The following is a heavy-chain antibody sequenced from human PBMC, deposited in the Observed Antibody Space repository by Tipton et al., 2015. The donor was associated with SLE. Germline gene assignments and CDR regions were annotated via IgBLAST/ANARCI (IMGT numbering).Heavy chain of an antibody. CDR1: GFSFTKYA. D-gene: IGHD3-10*01. V-gene: IGHV3-23*03. Sequence: SLRLSCAASGFSFTKYAFSWVRRAPGRGLEWVSLIYAGTATYYADSVKGRFTISRDDSKNTLFLNMNSLRTDDTAVYYCARDPGGFFDLWGRGTLVTVSS. CDR3: ARDPGGFFDL. CDR2: IYAGTAT. J-gene: IGHJ2*01.